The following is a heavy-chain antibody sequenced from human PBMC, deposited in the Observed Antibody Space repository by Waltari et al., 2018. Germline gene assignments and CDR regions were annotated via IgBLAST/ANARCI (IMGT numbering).Heavy chain of an antibody. V-gene: IGHV3-21*01. J-gene: IGHJ4*02. CDR3: ARATAAGGIYFDY. CDR2: ISSSSSYI. Sequence: EVQLVESGGGLVKPGGSLRLSCAAPGFTFSSYSMNWVRQAPGKGLEWVSSISSSSSYIYYADSVKGRFTISRDNAKNSLYLQMNSLRAEDTAVYYCARATAAGGIYFDYWGQGTLVTVSS. CDR1: GFTFSSYS. D-gene: IGHD6-13*01.